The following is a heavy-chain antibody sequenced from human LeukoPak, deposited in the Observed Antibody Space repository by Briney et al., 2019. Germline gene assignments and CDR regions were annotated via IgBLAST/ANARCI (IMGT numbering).Heavy chain of an antibody. CDR1: GFTFDDYG. V-gene: IGHV3-20*04. CDR3: ARGYYYDSSGYYYGHAY. CDR2: INWNGGST. D-gene: IGHD3-22*01. Sequence: GGSLRLSCAASGFTFDDYGMSCVRQAPGKGLEWVSGINWNGGSTGYADSVKGRFPISRDNAKNSLYLQMNSLRAEDTALYYCARGYYYDSSGYYYGHAYWGQGTLVTVSS. J-gene: IGHJ4*02.